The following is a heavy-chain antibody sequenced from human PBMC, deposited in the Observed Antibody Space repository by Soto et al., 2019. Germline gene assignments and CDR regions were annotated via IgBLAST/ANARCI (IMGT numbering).Heavy chain of an antibody. V-gene: IGHV4-31*03. D-gene: IGHD3-10*01. CDR1: GGSISSGGYY. CDR2: IYYSGST. CDR3: ARYFTMVRGVIAWFDP. Sequence: QVQLQESGPGLVKPSQTLSLTCTVSGGSISSGGYYWSWIRQHPGKGLEWIGYIYYSGSTYYNPSLKSRVTISVATSKNQFSLKLSSVTAADTAVYYCARYFTMVRGVIAWFDPWGQGTLVTVSS. J-gene: IGHJ5*02.